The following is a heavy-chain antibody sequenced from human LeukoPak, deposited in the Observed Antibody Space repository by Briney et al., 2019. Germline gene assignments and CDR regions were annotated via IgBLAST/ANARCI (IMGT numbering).Heavy chain of an antibody. D-gene: IGHD1-26*01. V-gene: IGHV3-66*01. Sequence: GGSLRLSCAASGFTVSSNYMSWVRQAPGKGLEWVSVIYSGGSTYYADSVKGRFTISRDNSKNTLYLQMNSLRAEDTAVYYCARGRSESYIDYWGQGTLVTVSS. CDR3: ARGRSESYIDY. J-gene: IGHJ4*02. CDR2: IYSGGST. CDR1: GFTVSSNY.